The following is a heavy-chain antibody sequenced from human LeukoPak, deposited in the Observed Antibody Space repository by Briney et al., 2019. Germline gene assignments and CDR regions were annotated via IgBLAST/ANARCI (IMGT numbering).Heavy chain of an antibody. CDR3: ASSPRGTSPYFFDS. CDR1: GFTFGTYC. Sequence: GGSLRLSCAASGFTFGTYCMSWVRQAPGKGLEWVSSISHSGGSTHYADSVKGRFTISRDNSKNTLYLQMNSLRDEDTAVYYCASSPRGTSPYFFDSWGQGTLVTVSS. D-gene: IGHD3-16*01. J-gene: IGHJ4*02. V-gene: IGHV3-23*01. CDR2: ISHSGGST.